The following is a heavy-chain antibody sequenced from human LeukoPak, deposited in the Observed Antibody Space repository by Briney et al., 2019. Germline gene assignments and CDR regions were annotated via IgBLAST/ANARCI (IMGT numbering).Heavy chain of an antibody. CDR3: ARDRTPLGYYDSSGYNAFDI. CDR1: GGTFSGYG. V-gene: IGHV1-18*01. J-gene: IGHJ3*02. D-gene: IGHD3-22*01. Sequence: ASVKVSCKASGGTFSGYGISWVRQAPGQGLEWMGWISAYNGNTNYAQKLQGRVTMTTDTSTSTAYMELRSLRSDDTAVYYCARDRTPLGYYDSSGYNAFDIWGQGTMVTVSS. CDR2: ISAYNGNT.